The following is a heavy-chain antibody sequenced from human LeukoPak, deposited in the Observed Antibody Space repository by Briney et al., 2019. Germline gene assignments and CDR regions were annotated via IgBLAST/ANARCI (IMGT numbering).Heavy chain of an antibody. Sequence: SGTLSLTCAVSGGSISSSNWWSWVRQPPGKGLEWIGEIYHSGSTNYNPSLKSRVTISVDTSKNQFSLKLSSVTAADTAVYYCARDRYGSGSYYIPGAFDVWGQGTMVTVSS. CDR2: IYHSGST. CDR1: GGSISSSNW. J-gene: IGHJ3*01. V-gene: IGHV4-4*02. CDR3: ARDRYGSGSYYIPGAFDV. D-gene: IGHD3-10*01.